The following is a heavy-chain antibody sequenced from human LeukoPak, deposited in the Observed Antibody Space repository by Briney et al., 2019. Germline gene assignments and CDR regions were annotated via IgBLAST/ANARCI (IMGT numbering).Heavy chain of an antibody. J-gene: IGHJ4*02. CDR3: ARGGYSSSWYFAY. CDR2: ISSSGNTT. CDR1: GFTFSSYN. V-gene: IGHV3-48*04. D-gene: IGHD6-13*01. Sequence: GGSLRLSCAASGFTFSSYNMNWVRQAPGKGLEWVSYISSSGNTTHYADSVKGRFTISRDNAKNSLYLQMNSLRAEDTAVYYCARGGYSSSWYFAYWGQGTLVTVSS.